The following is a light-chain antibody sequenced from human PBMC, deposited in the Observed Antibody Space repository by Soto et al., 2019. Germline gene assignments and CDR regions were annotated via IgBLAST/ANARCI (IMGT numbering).Light chain of an antibody. V-gene: IGLV2-11*01. CDR2: DVS. Sequence: QSALTQPRSVSGSPGQSVTISCTGTSSAVGGYNYVSWYQQHPGKAPKLMIYDVSKWPSGVPDRFSGSKSGNTASLTISGLQAEDEAEYYCCSYAGNSLWVFGGGTKLTVL. CDR3: CSYAGNSLWV. CDR1: SSAVGGYNY. J-gene: IGLJ3*02.